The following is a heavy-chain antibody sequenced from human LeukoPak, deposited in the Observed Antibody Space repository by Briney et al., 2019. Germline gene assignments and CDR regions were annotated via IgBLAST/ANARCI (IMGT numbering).Heavy chain of an antibody. CDR2: IYTSGST. Sequence: SQTLSLTCTVSGGSISGGTYYGSWIRQPAGKGLEWIGRIYTSGSTNYNPSLKSRVTISVDTSKNQFSLKLSSVTAADTAVYYCASDFSYWGQGILVTASS. CDR1: GGSISGGTYY. J-gene: IGHJ4*02. CDR3: ASDFSY. V-gene: IGHV4-61*02.